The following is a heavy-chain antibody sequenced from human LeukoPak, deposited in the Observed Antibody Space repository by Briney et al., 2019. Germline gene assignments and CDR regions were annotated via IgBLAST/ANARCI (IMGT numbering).Heavy chain of an antibody. CDR2: IYYSGST. D-gene: IGHD3-22*01. CDR1: GGSISSYY. V-gene: IGHV4-59*08. Sequence: SETLSLTSTVSGGSISSYYWSWIRQPPGKGLEWIGYIYYSGSTNYNPSLKSRVTISVDTSKNQFSLKLSSVTAADTAVYYCARLHYDSRKTAFDYWGQGTLVTVSS. CDR3: ARLHYDSRKTAFDY. J-gene: IGHJ4*02.